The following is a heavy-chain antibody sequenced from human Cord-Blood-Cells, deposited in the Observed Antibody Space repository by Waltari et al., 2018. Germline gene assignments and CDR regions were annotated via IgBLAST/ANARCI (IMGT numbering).Heavy chain of an antibody. J-gene: IGHJ4*02. CDR2: ISYDGSNK. CDR1: GFTFRSYG. V-gene: IGHV3-30*18. CDR3: AKDGTYSSGWYFDY. Sequence: QVQLVESGGGVVQPGRSLRLSCAASGFTFRSYGMHWVRQAPGKGLEWVAVISYDGSNKYYADSVKGRFTISRDNSKNTLYLQMNSLRAEDTAVYYCAKDGTYSSGWYFDYWGQGTLVTVSS. D-gene: IGHD6-19*01.